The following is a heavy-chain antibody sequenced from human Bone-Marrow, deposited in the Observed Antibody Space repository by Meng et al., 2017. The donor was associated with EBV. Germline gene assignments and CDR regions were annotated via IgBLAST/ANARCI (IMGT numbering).Heavy chain of an antibody. CDR1: RYTFTSYE. Sequence: VQSGAEVTKPGAPVKFSCKSSRYTFTSYEIHWVRRAPGQGVEWMRILHPSTRNTTYAQTFEGRVSMTRDTSTTTVYLGLSNLSSEDTAVYFCARDQVVPAAMHYWGQGTLVTVSS. V-gene: IGHV1-46*01. CDR2: LHPSTRNT. CDR3: ARDQVVPAAMHY. D-gene: IGHD2-2*01. J-gene: IGHJ4*02.